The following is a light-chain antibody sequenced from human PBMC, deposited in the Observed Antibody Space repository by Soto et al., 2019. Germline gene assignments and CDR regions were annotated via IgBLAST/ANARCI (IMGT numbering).Light chain of an antibody. Sequence: QLVLTQPPSASASLGASVKLTCTLSSGHNSYAIAWHQQQPEKGPRYLMKLNSDGSHSKGDGIPDRFSGSSSGAERYLTISSLHSEDEAEYYCQTWSTDIRVFGGGTKVTVL. CDR1: SGHNSYA. CDR3: QTWSTDIRV. CDR2: LNSDGSH. J-gene: IGLJ3*02. V-gene: IGLV4-69*01.